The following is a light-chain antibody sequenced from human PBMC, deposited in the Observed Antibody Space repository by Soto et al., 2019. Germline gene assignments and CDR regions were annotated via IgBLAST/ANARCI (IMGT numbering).Light chain of an antibody. J-gene: IGKJ1*01. CDR1: QYVTSSF. V-gene: IGKV3-20*01. CDR2: GAS. Sequence: IVLTQSPGTLSLSPGERATLSCRASQYVTSSFLAWYQQQPGQAPRLLIYGASTRATGISDRFSGSGSGTDFTLTISRLEPEDFAVYFCQQYSKSPPTFGQGTKVEIK. CDR3: QQYSKSPPT.